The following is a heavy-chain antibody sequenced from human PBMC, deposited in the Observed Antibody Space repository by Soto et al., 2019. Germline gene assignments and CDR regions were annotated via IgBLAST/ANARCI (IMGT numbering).Heavy chain of an antibody. CDR1: GSTFTDFT. V-gene: IGHV3-23*01. Sequence: GGSLRLSCAGSGSTFTDFTMTWVRQAPGKGLEWVSAISGDGLSTYYAGSVKGRFTISRDNSKTTLYLQMNSLRAEDTAVYYCARRPDDFDIWGRVTMVTVSS. CDR3: ARRPDDFDI. J-gene: IGHJ3*02. CDR2: ISGDGLST.